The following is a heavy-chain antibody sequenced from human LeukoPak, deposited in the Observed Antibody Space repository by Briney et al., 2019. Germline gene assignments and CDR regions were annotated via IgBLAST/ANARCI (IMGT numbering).Heavy chain of an antibody. J-gene: IGHJ4*02. CDR3: ASRVFDFWSGSLADY. D-gene: IGHD3-3*01. Sequence: SETLSLTCAVYGGSFSGYYWSWLRPPPGKGLEWIGEINHSGSTNYNPSLKSRVTISVDTSKNQFSLKLSSVTAADTAVYYCASRVFDFWSGSLADYWGQGTLVTVSS. CDR1: GGSFSGYY. V-gene: IGHV4-34*01. CDR2: INHSGST.